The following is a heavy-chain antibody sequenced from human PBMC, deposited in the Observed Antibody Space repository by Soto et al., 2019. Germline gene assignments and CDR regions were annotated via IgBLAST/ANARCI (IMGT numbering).Heavy chain of an antibody. CDR1: GGSISSYY. CDR2: IYYSGST. J-gene: IGHJ4*02. D-gene: IGHD2-15*01. V-gene: IGHV4-59*08. Sequence: SETLSLTCTVSGGSISSYYWSWIRQPPGKGLEWIGYIYYSGSTNYNPSLKSRVTISVDTSKNQFSLKLSSVTAADTAVYYCARQVDICSGGSCYKGLFDYWGQGTLVTVSS. CDR3: ARQVDICSGGSCYKGLFDY.